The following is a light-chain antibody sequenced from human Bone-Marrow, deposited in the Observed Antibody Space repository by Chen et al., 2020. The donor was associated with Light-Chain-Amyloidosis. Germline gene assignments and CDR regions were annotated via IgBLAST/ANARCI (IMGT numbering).Light chain of an antibody. J-gene: IGLJ2*01. CDR2: RDT. CDR1: DLPTKY. V-gene: IGLV3-25*03. CDR3: QSADSSGTYEVI. Sequence: SYELTQPPSVSVSPGQTPRITCSGDDLPTKYAYWYQQKPGQAPVLVIHRDTGRPSGISERFSGSSSGTTATLTISGVQAEDEADYHCQSADSSGTYEVIFGGGTKLTVL.